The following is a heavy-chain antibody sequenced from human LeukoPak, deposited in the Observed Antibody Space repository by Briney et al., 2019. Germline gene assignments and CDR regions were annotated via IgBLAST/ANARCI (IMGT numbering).Heavy chain of an antibody. CDR3: ARRSEFDNTHYHYFDY. J-gene: IGHJ4*02. D-gene: IGHD2-15*01. CDR1: GGSIDSRSYY. Sequence: PSETLSLTCTVSGGSIDSRSYYWDWIRQAPGKGLEWIGTIYHSGSTEYNPSHKSRVAIFVDTSKNQFSLILHSVAAADTAVYYCARRSEFDNTHYHYFDYWGQGALVTVSS. CDR2: IYHSGST. V-gene: IGHV4-39*01.